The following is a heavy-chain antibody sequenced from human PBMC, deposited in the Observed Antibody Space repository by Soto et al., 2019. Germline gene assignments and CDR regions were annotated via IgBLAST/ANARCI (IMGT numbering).Heavy chain of an antibody. J-gene: IGHJ4*02. D-gene: IGHD3-10*01. Sequence: SETLSLTCSVSGDTISTYYWAWIRQPPGKGQERIGYIYNSRRTTYNPSHKSRVTMSVDTSKNQFTLNLSSVTATATDENNNRRIRYYASGTYNFDFWGQGTRFTVSS. V-gene: IGHV4-59*01. CDR3: RRIRYYASGTYNFDF. CDR1: GDTISTYY. CDR2: IYNSRRT.